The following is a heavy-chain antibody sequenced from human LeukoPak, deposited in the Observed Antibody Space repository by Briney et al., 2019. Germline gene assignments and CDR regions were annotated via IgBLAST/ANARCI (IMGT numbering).Heavy chain of an antibody. Sequence: PSETLSLTCAVYGGSFSGYYWRWIRQPPGKRLEWIGEINHSGSTNYNPSLKSRVTISVDTSKNQFSLKLSSVTAADTAVYYCARGRYYYDSSGSGYYYYMDVWGKGTTVTVSS. CDR3: ARGRYYYDSSGSGYYYYMDV. CDR1: GGSFSGYY. D-gene: IGHD3-22*01. J-gene: IGHJ6*03. CDR2: INHSGST. V-gene: IGHV4-34*01.